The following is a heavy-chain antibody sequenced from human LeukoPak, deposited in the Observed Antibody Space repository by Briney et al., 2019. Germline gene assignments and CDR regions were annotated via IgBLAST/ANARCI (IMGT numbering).Heavy chain of an antibody. CDR3: ARDRGYSYAKKSSEYYYMDV. V-gene: IGHV1-69*13. CDR1: RGTFSSYA. Sequence: SVKVSCKASRGTFSSYAISWVRQAPGQGLEWMGGIIPIFGTTNYAQKFQGRVTIIADESTSTVYMELSSLRSEDTAVYYCARDRGYSYAKKSSEYYYMDVWGKGTTVTISS. J-gene: IGHJ6*03. D-gene: IGHD5-18*01. CDR2: IIPIFGTT.